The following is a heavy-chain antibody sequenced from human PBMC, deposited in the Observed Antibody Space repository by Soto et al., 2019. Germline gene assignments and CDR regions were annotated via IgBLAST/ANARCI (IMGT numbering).Heavy chain of an antibody. J-gene: IGHJ6*02. CDR3: AKLGGSGSYYYYGMDV. V-gene: IGHV3-23*01. D-gene: IGHD3-10*01. CDR2: ISGSGGST. CDR1: GFTFSDYA. Sequence: PGGSLRLSCAASGFTFSDYAMSWVRQAPGKGLEWVSAISGSGGSTYYADSVKGRFTISRDNSKNTLYLQMNSLRAEDTAVYYCAKLGGSGSYYYYGMDVWGQGTTVTVSS.